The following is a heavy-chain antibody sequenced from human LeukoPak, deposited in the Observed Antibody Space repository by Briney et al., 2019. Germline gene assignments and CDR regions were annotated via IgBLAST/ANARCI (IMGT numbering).Heavy chain of an antibody. CDR1: GLSFSHYA. D-gene: IGHD2-2*01. J-gene: IGHJ4*02. Sequence: GGSQRLSCAASGLSFSHYAMSGARHTPGRGRVGVSTISGSYGSTNYADSLEGRFTISRDNPENTLSLQMNSLRAENTAIYYFSKGPRSMYSTSWFDYWGQGTLVTVSS. CDR2: ISGSYGST. V-gene: IGHV3-23*01. CDR3: SKGPRSMYSTSWFDY.